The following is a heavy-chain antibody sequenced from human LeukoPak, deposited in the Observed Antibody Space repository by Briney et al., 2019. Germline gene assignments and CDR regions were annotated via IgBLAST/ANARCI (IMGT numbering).Heavy chain of an antibody. V-gene: IGHV3-23*01. CDR3: ARGGSYLSAFDI. CDR2: IFPSGDEI. D-gene: IGHD1-26*01. J-gene: IGHJ3*02. CDR1: GFTFSTFS. Sequence: PGGSLRLSCAASGFTFSTFSMIWVRQPPGKGLEWVSSIFPSGDEIHYADSVRGRFTIFRDNSKNTLYLQINSLRAEDTAVYYCARGGSYLSAFDIWGQGAMVTVSS.